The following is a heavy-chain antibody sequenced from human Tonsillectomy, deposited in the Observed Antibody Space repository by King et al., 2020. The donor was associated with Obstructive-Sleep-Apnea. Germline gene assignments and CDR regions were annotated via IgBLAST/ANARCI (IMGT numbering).Heavy chain of an antibody. Sequence: VQLVESGGGLVQPGRSLRLSCQASGFTFGDYAMHWVRQAPGKGPEWVSGISWNRGNIGYVDSVKGRFTISRDNAKNSLYLQMNSLSAEDTALYYCAKDRGSGWDGYYYYGMDVWGQGTTVTVSS. CDR1: GFTFGDYA. V-gene: IGHV3-9*01. D-gene: IGHD6-19*01. CDR3: AKDRGSGWDGYYYYGMDV. CDR2: ISWNRGNI. J-gene: IGHJ6*02.